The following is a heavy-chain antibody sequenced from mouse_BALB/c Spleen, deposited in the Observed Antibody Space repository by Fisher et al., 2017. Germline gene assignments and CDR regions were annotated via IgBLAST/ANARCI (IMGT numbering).Heavy chain of an antibody. J-gene: IGHJ4*01. D-gene: IGHD3-2*01. V-gene: IGHV1-9*01. Sequence: KFKGKATFTADTSSNTAYMQLSSLTSEDSAVYYCARGRGQLGLDYAMDYWGQGTSVTVSS. CDR3: ARGRGQLGLDYAMDY.